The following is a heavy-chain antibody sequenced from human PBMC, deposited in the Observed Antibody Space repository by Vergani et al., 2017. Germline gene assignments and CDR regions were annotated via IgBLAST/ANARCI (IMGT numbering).Heavy chain of an antibody. CDR1: GFTFRSYA. CDR3: AKDPAYSPENYVDY. V-gene: IGHV3-23*01. J-gene: IGHJ4*02. D-gene: IGHD3-16*01. CDR2: ISGSGGST. Sequence: EVQLLESGGGLVQPGGSLRLSCSASGFTFRSYAMSWVRPAPGKGLEWVSAISGSGGSTYYADSMKGRFTISRDNSKNTLYLQMNSLRAEDTAVYYCAKDPAYSPENYVDYWGQGTLVTVSS.